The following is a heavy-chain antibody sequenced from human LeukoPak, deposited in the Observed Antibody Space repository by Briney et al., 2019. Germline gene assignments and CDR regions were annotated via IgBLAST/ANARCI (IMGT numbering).Heavy chain of an antibody. Sequence: PSETLSLTCTVSGGSISSYYWSWIRQPPGKGLEWIGYICYSGSTNYNPSLKSRVTISVDTSKNQFSLKLSSVTAADTAVYYCARGSTSNYGPDYFDYWGQGTLVTVSS. J-gene: IGHJ4*02. CDR1: GGSISSYY. CDR3: ARGSTSNYGPDYFDY. V-gene: IGHV4-59*01. D-gene: IGHD4-17*01. CDR2: ICYSGST.